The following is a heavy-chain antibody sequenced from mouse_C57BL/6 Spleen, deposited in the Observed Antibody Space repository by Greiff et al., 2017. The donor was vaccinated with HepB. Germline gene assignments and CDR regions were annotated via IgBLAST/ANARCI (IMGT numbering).Heavy chain of an antibody. CDR3: AIGNYYGSSYDY. V-gene: IGHV1-50*01. CDR1: GYTFTSYW. D-gene: IGHD1-1*01. CDR2: IDPSDSYT. J-gene: IGHJ2*01. Sequence: QVQLQQPGAELVKPGASVKLSCKASGYTFTSYWMQWVKQRPGQGLEWIGEIDPSDSYTNYNQKFKGKATLTVDTSSSTAYMQLSSLTSEDSAVYYCAIGNYYGSSYDYWGQGTTLTVSS.